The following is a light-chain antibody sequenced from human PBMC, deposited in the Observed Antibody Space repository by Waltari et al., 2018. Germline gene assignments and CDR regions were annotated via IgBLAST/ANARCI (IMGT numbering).Light chain of an antibody. CDR2: VAS. J-gene: IGKJ4*01. CDR3: QQRNNWAPRT. V-gene: IGKV3-11*01. Sequence: IVFPQSPATPSLSPGQTATLSCTASQSVSTFLAWFQQKPRQAPRLPSHVASNRATGMPARFGGSGSGADVTLTISSLEPEDFAVYYCQQRNNWAPRTFGGGTKVEIK. CDR1: QSVSTF.